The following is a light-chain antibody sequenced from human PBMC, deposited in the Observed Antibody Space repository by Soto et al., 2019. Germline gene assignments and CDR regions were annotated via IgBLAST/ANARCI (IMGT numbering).Light chain of an antibody. V-gene: IGKV1-5*03. CDR3: QQYKTWYT. Sequence: DLQMTQSPSTLSASVGDRVTITCRASQSISSWLAWYQQKPGKAPNLLIYKASSLESGVPSRFSGSGSGTEFTLTISSLQPDDFATYYCQQYKTWYTFGQGTKLEIK. CDR1: QSISSW. CDR2: KAS. J-gene: IGKJ2*01.